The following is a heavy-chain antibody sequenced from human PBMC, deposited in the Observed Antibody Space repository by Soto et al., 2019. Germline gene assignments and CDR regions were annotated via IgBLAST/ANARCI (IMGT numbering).Heavy chain of an antibody. CDR1: GGSVTNSSYY. CDR3: VSQRTTVPTQAYFDY. J-gene: IGHJ4*02. V-gene: IGHV4-39*01. Sequence: PSETLSLTCTVSGGSVTNSSYYWGWIRQSPGKGLEWIGSVYYRGRSYSKSFVKSRVTISVDTSKNRFSLSLNSVTASDTAVYFCVSQRTTVPTQAYFDYWGPGALVTVS. CDR2: VYYRGRS. D-gene: IGHD4-17*01.